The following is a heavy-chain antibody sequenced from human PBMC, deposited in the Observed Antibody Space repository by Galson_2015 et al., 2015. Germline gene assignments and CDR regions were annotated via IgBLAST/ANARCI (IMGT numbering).Heavy chain of an antibody. V-gene: IGHV5-51*01. J-gene: IGHJ3*02. D-gene: IGHD5-18*01. Sequence: QSGAEVKKPGESLKISCKGSGSSFPSYWIGWVRQMPGKGLEWMGIIYPGDSDTRYSPSFQGQVTISADKSISTAYLQWSSLKASDTAMYYCARLDTKEESDPDAFDIWGQGTMVTVSS. CDR3: ARLDTKEESDPDAFDI. CDR1: GSSFPSYW. CDR2: IYPGDSDT.